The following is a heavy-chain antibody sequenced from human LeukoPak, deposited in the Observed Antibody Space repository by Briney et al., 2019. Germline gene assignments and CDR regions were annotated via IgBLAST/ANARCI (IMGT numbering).Heavy chain of an antibody. J-gene: IGHJ4*02. Sequence: GGSLRLSCAASGLTFSNAWMSWVRQAPGKGLEWVGRIKSKTDGGTTDYAAPVKGRFTISRDDSKNTLYLQMNSLKTEDTAVYYCTTVASDSWSGYYVDYWGQGTLVTVSS. CDR1: GLTFSNAW. V-gene: IGHV3-15*01. CDR2: IKSKTDGGTT. CDR3: TTVASDSWSGYYVDY. D-gene: IGHD3-3*01.